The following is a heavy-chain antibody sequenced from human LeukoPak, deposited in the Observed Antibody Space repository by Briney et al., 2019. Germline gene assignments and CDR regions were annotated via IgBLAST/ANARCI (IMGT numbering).Heavy chain of an antibody. V-gene: IGHV3-7*01. CDR1: GFTFSTYW. D-gene: IGHD2-2*02. Sequence: GGSLRLSCAASGFTFSTYWMTWVRQAPGKGLEWVANMKRDGSEIYYAGSVKGRFTISRDNAENSLYLQMNSLRAEDTAVYYCARYTDYYFDYWGQGTLVTVSS. CDR2: MKRDGSEI. J-gene: IGHJ4*02. CDR3: ARYTDYYFDY.